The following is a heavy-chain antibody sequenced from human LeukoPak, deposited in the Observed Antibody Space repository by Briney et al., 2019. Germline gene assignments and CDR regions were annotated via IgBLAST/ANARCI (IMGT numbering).Heavy chain of an antibody. CDR1: GYTFTDYY. D-gene: IGHD5-12*01. Sequence: GASVKVSCKASGYTFTDYYMHWVRQAPGQGLEWMGWINPNSGDTNYAQKFQGRVTMTRDTSISTAYMELSRLRSDDTAVYYCARVGSGYDERGYYYYMDVWGKGTTVTVSS. CDR2: INPNSGDT. J-gene: IGHJ6*03. V-gene: IGHV1-2*02. CDR3: ARVGSGYDERGYYYYMDV.